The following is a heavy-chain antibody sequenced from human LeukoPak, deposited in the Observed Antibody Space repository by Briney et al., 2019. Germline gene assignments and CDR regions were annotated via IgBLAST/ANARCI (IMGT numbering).Heavy chain of an antibody. J-gene: IGHJ4*02. CDR3: ARGGSSILRYFDY. CDR2: IYYSGST. D-gene: IGHD6-6*01. Sequence: SETLSLTCTVSGGSISSYYWSWIRQPPGEGLEWVGYIYYSGSTNYNPSLKSRVTISVDTSKNQFSLKLSSVTAADTAVYYCARGGSSILRYFDYWGQGTLVTVSS. CDR1: GGSISSYY. V-gene: IGHV4-59*01.